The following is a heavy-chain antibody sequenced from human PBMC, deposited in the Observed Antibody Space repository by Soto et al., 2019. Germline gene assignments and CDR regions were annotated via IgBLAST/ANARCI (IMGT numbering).Heavy chain of an antibody. CDR2: IIPIFGTA. D-gene: IGHD6-19*01. CDR1: GGTFSSYA. V-gene: IGHV1-69*01. Sequence: QVQLVQSGAEVKKPGSSVKVSCKASGGTFSSYAISWVRQAPGQGLEWMGGIIPIFGTANYAQKFQGRVTITADESTSTAYMELSSLTSEDTAVYYCARPPAVARTSDYWYFDLWGRGTLVTVSS. CDR3: ARPPAVARTSDYWYFDL. J-gene: IGHJ2*01.